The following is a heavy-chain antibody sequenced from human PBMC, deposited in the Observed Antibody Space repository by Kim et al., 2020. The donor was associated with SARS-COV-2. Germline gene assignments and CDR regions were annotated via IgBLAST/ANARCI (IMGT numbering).Heavy chain of an antibody. CDR2: IYYSGST. CDR1: GGSISSSSYY. CDR3: ARRIARYFDL. D-gene: IGHD6-13*01. Sequence: SETLSLTCTVSGGSISSSSYYWGWIRQPPGKGLEWIGSIYYSGSTYYNPSLKSRVTISVDTSKNQFSLKPSSVTAADTAVYYCARRIARYFDLWGRGTLVTVSS. V-gene: IGHV4-39*01. J-gene: IGHJ2*01.